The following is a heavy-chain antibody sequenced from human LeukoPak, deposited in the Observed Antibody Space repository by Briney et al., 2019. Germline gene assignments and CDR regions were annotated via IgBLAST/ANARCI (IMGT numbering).Heavy chain of an antibody. Sequence: ASETLSLTCTVSGGSISSSSYYWGWIRQPPGKGLEWIGSMYYSGSTNYNPSLKSRLTMSVDTSKNQFSLKLSSVTAADTAVYYCAREAYADYVFSAWFDPWGQGTLVTVSS. CDR2: MYYSGST. CDR1: GGSISSSSYY. J-gene: IGHJ5*02. CDR3: AREAYADYVFSAWFDP. D-gene: IGHD4-17*01. V-gene: IGHV4-39*07.